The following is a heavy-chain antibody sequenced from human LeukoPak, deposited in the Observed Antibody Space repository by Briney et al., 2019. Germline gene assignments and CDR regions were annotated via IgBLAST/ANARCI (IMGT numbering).Heavy chain of an antibody. V-gene: IGHV5-51*01. J-gene: IGHJ5*01. CDR3: ARSEMSTFFDF. Sequence: GESLKISCQGSGYRFIGYWIGWVRQVPGKGLEWLGIIYPGDSDTKYRPSLQGQVTISVDKSINTAYLQWSGLKASDTAIYYCARSEMSTFFDFWGQGTLVTVSS. CDR2: IYPGDSDT. CDR1: GYRFIGYW. D-gene: IGHD5-24*01.